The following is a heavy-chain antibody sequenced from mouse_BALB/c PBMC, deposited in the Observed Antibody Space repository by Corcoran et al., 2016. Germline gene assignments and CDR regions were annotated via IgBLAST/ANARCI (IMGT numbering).Heavy chain of an antibody. CDR1: GFTFSGFW. CDR3: MRDCSSYWYFDV. CDR2: INSDGSAI. Sequence: EVQLLETGGGLVQPGGSRGLSCEGSGFTFSGFWMSWVRQTPGKTLEWIGDINSDGSAINYAPSIKDRFTIFRDNDKSTLYLQMSNVRAEDTAMYFCMRDCSSYWYFDVWGAGTTVTVSS. V-gene: IGHV11-2*02. J-gene: IGHJ1*01. D-gene: IGHD1-1*01.